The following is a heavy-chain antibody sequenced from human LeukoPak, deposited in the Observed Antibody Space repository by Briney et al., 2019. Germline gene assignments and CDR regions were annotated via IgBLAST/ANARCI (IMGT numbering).Heavy chain of an antibody. Sequence: PSETLSLTCAVYGGSFSGYYWSWIRQPPGKGLEWIGEINHSGSTNYNPSLKSRVTISVDTSKNQFSLKLSSVTAADTAVYYCARRGEYQLLYYYYYGMDVWGQGTTVTVSS. CDR3: ARRGEYQLLYYYYYGMDV. CDR2: INHSGST. D-gene: IGHD2-2*01. CDR1: GGSFSGYY. J-gene: IGHJ6*02. V-gene: IGHV4-34*01.